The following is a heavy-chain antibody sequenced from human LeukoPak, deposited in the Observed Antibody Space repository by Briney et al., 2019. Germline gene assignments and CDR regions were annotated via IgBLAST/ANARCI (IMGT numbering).Heavy chain of an antibody. V-gene: IGHV3-7*01. CDR3: ARDHYGSGSYAVY. CDR1: GFTFSSYW. Sequence: PGGSLRLSCAASGFTFSSYWMSWVRQAPGKGLEWVANIKQDGSEKYYVDSVKGRFTISRDNAKNSLYLQMNSLRAEDTAVYYCARDHYGSGSYAVYWGQGTLVTVSS. D-gene: IGHD3-10*01. J-gene: IGHJ4*02. CDR2: IKQDGSEK.